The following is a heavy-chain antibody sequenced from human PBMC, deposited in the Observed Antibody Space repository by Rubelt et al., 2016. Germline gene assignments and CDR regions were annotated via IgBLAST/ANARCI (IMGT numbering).Heavy chain of an antibody. CDR3: AREGTAMVTDY. V-gene: IGHV4-34*01. J-gene: IGHJ4*02. Sequence: QVQLQQWGAGLLKPSETLSLTCAVYGGSFSGYYWSWIRQPPGKGLEWLGEIYHSGSTNYNPSLKSRVTISVDKSTDLFSLELSSVTAADTAVYYCAREGTAMVTDYWGQGTLVTVSS. D-gene: IGHD5-18*01. CDR1: GGSFSGYY. CDR2: IYHSGST.